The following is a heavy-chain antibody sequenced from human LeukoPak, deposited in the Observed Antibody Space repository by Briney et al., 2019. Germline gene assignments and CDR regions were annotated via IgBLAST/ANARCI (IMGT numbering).Heavy chain of an antibody. V-gene: IGHV3-21*01. CDR1: GFTFSSYS. CDR3: ARDRALGYSGYDSHADFDY. Sequence: GGSLRLSCAASGFTFSSYSMNWVRQAPGKGLEWVSSISSSSSYIYYADSVKGRFTISRDNAKNSLYLQMNSLRAEDTAVYYCARDRALGYSGYDSHADFDYWGRGTLVTVSS. D-gene: IGHD5-12*01. CDR2: ISSSSSYI. J-gene: IGHJ4*02.